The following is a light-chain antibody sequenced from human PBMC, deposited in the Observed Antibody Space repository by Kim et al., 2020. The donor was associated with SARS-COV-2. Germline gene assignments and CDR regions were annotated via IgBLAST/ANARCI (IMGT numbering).Light chain of an antibody. CDR1: QSVSSSY. CDR2: GAS. J-gene: IGKJ3*01. CDR3: QQYGSSPLT. V-gene: IGKV3-20*01. Sequence: SPGARATLSCRASQSVSSSYLAWYQQKPCQAPRLLIYGASSRATGIPDRFSGSGSGTDFTLTISRLEPEDFAVYYCQQYGSSPLTFGPGTKVDIK.